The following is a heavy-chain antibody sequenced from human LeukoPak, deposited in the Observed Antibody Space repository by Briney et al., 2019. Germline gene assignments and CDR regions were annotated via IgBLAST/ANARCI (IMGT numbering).Heavy chain of an antibody. V-gene: IGHV1-8*01. J-gene: IGHJ5*02. CDR3: ARGPERSRYGSGSSWFDP. Sequence: GASVKVSCKASGYTFTSYDINWVRQATGQGLEWMGWTNPNSGNTGYAQKFQGRVTMTRNTSISTAYMELSSLRSEDTAVYYCARGPERSRYGSGSSWFDPWGQGTLVTVSS. CDR2: TNPNSGNT. D-gene: IGHD3-10*01. CDR1: GYTFTSYD.